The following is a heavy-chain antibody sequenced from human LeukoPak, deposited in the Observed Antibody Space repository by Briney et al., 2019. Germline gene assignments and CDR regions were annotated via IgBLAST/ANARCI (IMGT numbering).Heavy chain of an antibody. V-gene: IGHV3-48*03. Sequence: GGSLRLSCAASGFTFSNYEMNWIRQAPGKGLEWISYISNSGNTKYYADSVKGRFTISRDNAKNSLYLQMDSLRAEDTAVYYCARDYLSSGIPNWFDPWGQGTLVTVSS. D-gene: IGHD6-19*01. CDR2: ISNSGNTK. CDR1: GFTFSNYE. CDR3: ARDYLSSGIPNWFDP. J-gene: IGHJ5*02.